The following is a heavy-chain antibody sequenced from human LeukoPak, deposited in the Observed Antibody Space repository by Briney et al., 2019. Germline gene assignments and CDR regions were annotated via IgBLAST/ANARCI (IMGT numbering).Heavy chain of an antibody. V-gene: IGHV1-2*02. Sequence: GASVKVSCKASGYTFTGYYMHWVRQAPGQGLEWMGWINPNSGGTNYAQKFQGRVTMTRDTSISTAYMELSRLRSDDTAVYYCARAPLWGSYEGDPFDYWGQGTLVTVSS. D-gene: IGHD1-26*01. J-gene: IGHJ4*02. CDR3: ARAPLWGSYEGDPFDY. CDR2: INPNSGGT. CDR1: GYTFTGYY.